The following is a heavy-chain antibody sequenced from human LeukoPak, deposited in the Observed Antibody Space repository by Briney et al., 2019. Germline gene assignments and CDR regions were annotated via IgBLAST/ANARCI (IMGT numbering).Heavy chain of an antibody. Sequence: GASVKVSCKASGYTFTSYYMHWVRQAPGQGLEWMGRINPNSGGTNYAQKFQGRVTMTRDTSISTAYMELSRLRSDDTAVYYCARDLSRGYSSSWFRYWGQGTLVTVSS. CDR3: ARDLSRGYSSSWFRY. D-gene: IGHD6-13*01. CDR1: GYTFTSYY. V-gene: IGHV1-2*06. CDR2: INPNSGGT. J-gene: IGHJ4*02.